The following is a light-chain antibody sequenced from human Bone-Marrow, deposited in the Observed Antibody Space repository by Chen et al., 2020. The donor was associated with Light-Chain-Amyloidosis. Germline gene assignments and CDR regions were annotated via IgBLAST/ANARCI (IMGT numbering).Light chain of an antibody. CDR2: RDT. CDR1: DLPTKY. V-gene: IGLV3-25*03. Sequence: SYELTQPPSVSVSPGQTARITCSGDDLPTKYAYWYQQKPGQAPVLVIHRDTERPSGISERFSGSKSGNAASLTISGLQAEDEADYYCSSYTSSSTGIFGSGTKVTVL. CDR3: SSYTSSSTGI. J-gene: IGLJ1*01.